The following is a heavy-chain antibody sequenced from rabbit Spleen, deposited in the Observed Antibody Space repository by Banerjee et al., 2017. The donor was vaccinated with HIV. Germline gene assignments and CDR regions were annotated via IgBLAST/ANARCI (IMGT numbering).Heavy chain of an antibody. V-gene: IGHV1S40*01. CDR2: IAGSSSGFT. D-gene: IGHD4-1*01. CDR1: GFSFSSSDY. CDR3: ARDLTDVIGWNFGW. J-gene: IGHJ6*01. Sequence: QSLEESGGDLVQPGASLTLTCTASGFSFSSSDYICWVRQAPGKGLEWISCIAGSSSGFTYSATWAKGRFTISKTSSTTVTLQLNSLTAADTATYFCARDLTDVIGWNFGWWGPGTLVTVS.